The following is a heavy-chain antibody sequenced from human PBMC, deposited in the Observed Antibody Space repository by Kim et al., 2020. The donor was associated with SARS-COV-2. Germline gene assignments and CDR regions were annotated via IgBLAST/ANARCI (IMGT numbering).Heavy chain of an antibody. D-gene: IGHD2-15*01. J-gene: IGHJ4*02. Sequence: SETLSLTCAVYGGSFSGYYWSWIRQPPGKGLEWIGEINHSGSTNYNPSLKSRVTISVDTSKNQFSLKLSSVTAADTAVYYCASPGSFDYWGQGTLVTVSS. V-gene: IGHV4-34*01. CDR3: ASPGSFDY. CDR1: GGSFSGYY. CDR2: INHSGST.